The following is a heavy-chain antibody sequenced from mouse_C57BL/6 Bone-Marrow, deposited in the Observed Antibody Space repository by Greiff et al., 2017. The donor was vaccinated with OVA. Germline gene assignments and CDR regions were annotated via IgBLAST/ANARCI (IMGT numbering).Heavy chain of an antibody. CDR2: ISNGGGST. CDR1: GFTFSDYY. D-gene: IGHD1-1*01. V-gene: IGHV5-12*01. Sequence: EVHLVESGGGLVQPGGSLKLSCAASGFTFSDYYMYWVRQTPEKRLEWVAYISNGGGSTYYPDTVKGRFTISRDNAKNTLYLQMSRLKSEDTAMYYCARQDYGSPFAYWGQGTLVTVSA. J-gene: IGHJ3*01. CDR3: ARQDYGSPFAY.